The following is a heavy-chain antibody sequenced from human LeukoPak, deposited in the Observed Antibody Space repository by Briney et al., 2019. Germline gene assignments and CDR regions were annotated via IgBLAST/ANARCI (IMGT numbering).Heavy chain of an antibody. CDR2: IIPIFGTA. V-gene: IGHV1-69*06. CDR3: ASPPPDEAYFGL. J-gene: IGHJ4*02. CDR1: GGTFSSYA. Sequence: ASVKVSCKASGGTFSSYAISWVRQAPGQGLEWMGGIIPIFGTANYAQKFQGRVTITADKSTSTAYMELSSLRSEDTAVYYCASPPPDEAYFGLWGQGTLVTVSS.